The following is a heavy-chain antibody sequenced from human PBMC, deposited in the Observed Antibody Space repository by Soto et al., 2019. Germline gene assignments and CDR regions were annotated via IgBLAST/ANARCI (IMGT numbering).Heavy chain of an antibody. CDR2: ISYDGSNK. J-gene: IGHJ6*02. V-gene: IGHV3-30-3*01. Sequence: QVQLVESGGGVVQPGRSLRLSCAASGFTFSSYAMHWVRQAPGKGLEWVAVISYDGSNKYYADSVKGRFTISRDNSKNTLYLQMNSLRAEDTAVYYCARGLGYCTNGVCYGDYYYYGMDVWGQGTTVTVSS. CDR1: GFTFSSYA. D-gene: IGHD2-8*01. CDR3: ARGLGYCTNGVCYGDYYYYGMDV.